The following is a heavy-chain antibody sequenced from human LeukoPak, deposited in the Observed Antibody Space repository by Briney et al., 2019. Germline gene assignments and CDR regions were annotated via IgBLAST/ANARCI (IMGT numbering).Heavy chain of an antibody. CDR2: ISWNSGSI. Sequence: PGGSLRLSCAASGFTFSSYSMNWVRQAPGKGLEWVSGISWNSGSIGYADSVKGRFTISRDNAKNSLYLQMNSLRAEDTALYYCAKDKGRAAGGSRFDYWGQGTQVTVSS. V-gene: IGHV3-9*01. J-gene: IGHJ4*02. D-gene: IGHD6-13*01. CDR3: AKDKGRAAGGSRFDY. CDR1: GFTFSSYS.